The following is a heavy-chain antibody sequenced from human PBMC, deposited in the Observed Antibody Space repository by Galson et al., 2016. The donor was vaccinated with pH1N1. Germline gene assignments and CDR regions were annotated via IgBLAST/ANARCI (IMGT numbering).Heavy chain of an antibody. Sequence: PALVKPTQTLTLTCSFSGFSLSSRGVGVGWVRQSPGKAPQWLALIYWDGNYHYSPSLKTRLTITKDTTRNRVVLTMTNMAPVHTATYYCAHSVGNPVTTQKPFHYGGQGTRVTFPS. CDR2: IYWDGNY. CDR1: GFSLSSRGVG. CDR3: AHSVGNPVTTQKPFHY. J-gene: IGHJ4*02. V-gene: IGHV2-5*02. D-gene: IGHD1-1*01.